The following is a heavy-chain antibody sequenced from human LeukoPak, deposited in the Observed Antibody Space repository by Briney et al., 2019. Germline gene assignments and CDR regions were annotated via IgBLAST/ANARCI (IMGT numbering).Heavy chain of an antibody. V-gene: IGHV1-2*02. CDR3: ARDLVRGVPLGY. J-gene: IGHJ4*02. D-gene: IGHD3-10*01. Sequence: ASVKVSCKASGYTFTGYYMHWGRQAPGQGLEWMGWINPNSGGTNYAQKFQGRVTMTRDTSISTAYMELSRLRSDDTAVYYCARDLVRGVPLGYWGQGTLVTVSS. CDR1: GYTFTGYY. CDR2: INPNSGGT.